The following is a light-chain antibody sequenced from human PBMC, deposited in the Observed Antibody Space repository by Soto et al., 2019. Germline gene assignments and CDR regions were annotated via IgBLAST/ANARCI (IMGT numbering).Light chain of an antibody. V-gene: IGKV3-15*01. CDR3: QEYNDWRPIT. CDR2: DAS. Sequence: EVVLTQSPDTLSFPPGDSATLSCRASQSISSYLAWYQQKPGQAPRLIIYDASTRAPGIPVRFSGSGSGTEFTLTITSLQSEDFAVYYCQEYNDWRPITFGGGTKVEIK. CDR1: QSISSY. J-gene: IGKJ4*01.